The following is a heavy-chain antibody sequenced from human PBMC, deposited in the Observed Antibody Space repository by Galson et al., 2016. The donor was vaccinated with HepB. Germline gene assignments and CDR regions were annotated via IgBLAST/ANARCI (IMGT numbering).Heavy chain of an antibody. J-gene: IGHJ4*02. D-gene: IGHD4-23*01. CDR3: TNQPVRWPLDS. Sequence: SLRLSCAASGFTFSKSWMTWVRQAPGKGLEWVGRIKSKTDGGTTDYAAPVKGRFTISRDDSKNTLYLQMNSLKTEDTAVYYCTNQPVRWPLDSWGQGTLVTVSS. CDR2: IKSKTDGGTT. CDR1: GFTFSKSW. V-gene: IGHV3-15*01.